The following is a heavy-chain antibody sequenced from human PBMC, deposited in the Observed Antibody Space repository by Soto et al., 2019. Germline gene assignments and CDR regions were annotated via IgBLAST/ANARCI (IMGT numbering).Heavy chain of an antibody. Sequence: QVQLQESGPGLVKPSQTLSLTCTVSGGSISSGGYYWSWIRQHPGKGLEWIGYIYYSGSTYYNPSIKSRVTISVETSKNQFSLKLSSVTAADTAVYYCARMVFGVVIGFDPWGQGTLVTVSS. J-gene: IGHJ5*02. CDR2: IYYSGST. D-gene: IGHD3-3*01. CDR1: GGSISSGGYY. V-gene: IGHV4-31*03. CDR3: ARMVFGVVIGFDP.